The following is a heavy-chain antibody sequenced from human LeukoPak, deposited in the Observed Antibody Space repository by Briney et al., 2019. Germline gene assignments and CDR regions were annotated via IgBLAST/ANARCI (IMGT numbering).Heavy chain of an antibody. CDR1: GGSFSGYS. D-gene: IGHD3-3*01. CDR2: IDHGGSA. V-gene: IGHV4-34*01. Sequence: SETLSLTCAVYGGSFSGYSWNWIRQPPGKGLEWIGEIDHGGSANYNPSLKSRVTISVDTSKNQFSLRLSSLTAADTAVYYCARDRDFWSGYTRNDACDIWGQGTMVTVSS. J-gene: IGHJ3*02. CDR3: ARDRDFWSGYTRNDACDI.